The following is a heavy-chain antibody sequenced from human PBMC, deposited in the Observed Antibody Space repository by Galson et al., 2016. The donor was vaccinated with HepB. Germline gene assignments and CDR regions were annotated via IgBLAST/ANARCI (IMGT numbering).Heavy chain of an antibody. J-gene: IGHJ4*02. CDR2: ISYDGSNK. D-gene: IGHD5-24*01. Sequence: SLRLSCAASGFTFSSYAMHWVRQAPGKGLEWVAVISYDGSNKNYADSVKGRFTISRDNSKNTLYLQMNSLRAEDTAVYYCAIFWGDGYNSLDHWGQGTLVTVSS. V-gene: IGHV3-30-3*01. CDR3: AIFWGDGYNSLDH. CDR1: GFTFSSYA.